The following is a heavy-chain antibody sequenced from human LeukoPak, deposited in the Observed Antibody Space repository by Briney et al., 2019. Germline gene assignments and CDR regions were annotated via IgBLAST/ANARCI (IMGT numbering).Heavy chain of an antibody. Sequence: PGGSLRLSCAAAEFTFSSYEMNWVRQAPGKGLEWVSYISSSGSTIYYADSVKGRFTISRDNAKNSLYLQMNSLRADDTAVYYCARDPGRGTAAAQYFDYWGQGTLVTVSS. CDR2: ISSSGSTI. CDR1: EFTFSSYE. CDR3: ARDPGRGTAAAQYFDY. D-gene: IGHD6-13*01. J-gene: IGHJ4*02. V-gene: IGHV3-48*03.